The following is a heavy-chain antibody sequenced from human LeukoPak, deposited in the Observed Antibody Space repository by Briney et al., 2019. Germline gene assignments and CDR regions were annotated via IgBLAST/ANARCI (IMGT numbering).Heavy chain of an antibody. Sequence: GASVKVSCKASGYTFTCYYMHWVRQAPGQGLEWMGWINPNSGGTNYAQKFQGRVTMTRDTSISTAYMELSRLRSDDTAVYYCATDPIVVVVAARKEYFQHWGQGTLVTVSS. CDR2: INPNSGGT. V-gene: IGHV1-2*02. D-gene: IGHD2-15*01. CDR1: GYTFTCYY. J-gene: IGHJ1*01. CDR3: ATDPIVVVVAARKEYFQH.